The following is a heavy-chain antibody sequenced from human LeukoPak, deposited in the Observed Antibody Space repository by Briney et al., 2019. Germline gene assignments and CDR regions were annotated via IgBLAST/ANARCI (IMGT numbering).Heavy chain of an antibody. V-gene: IGHV4-59*01. J-gene: IGHJ4*02. CDR3: ARGGYYYGSGSYLDY. CDR2: IYYSGST. CDR1: GGSISSYY. Sequence: KSSQTLSLTCTVSGGSISSYYWSWIRQPPGKGLEWIGYIYYSGSTNYNPSLKSRVTISVDTSKNQFSLKLSSVTAADTAVYYCARGGYYYGSGSYLDYWGQGTLVTVSS. D-gene: IGHD3-10*01.